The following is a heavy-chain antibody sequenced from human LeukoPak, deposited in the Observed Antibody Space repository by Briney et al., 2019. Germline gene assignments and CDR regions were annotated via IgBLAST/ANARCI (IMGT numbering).Heavy chain of an antibody. D-gene: IGHD1-1*01. CDR3: GRVPIGTADY. J-gene: IGHJ4*02. CDR1: GFTFSTYN. CDR2: ISHSSTYT. V-gene: IGHV3-21*01. Sequence: KPGGSLRLSCGASGFTFSTYNMNWVRQAPGKGLEWVSSISHSSTYTYYADSVKGRFTISRDDAKNSLYLQMNSLRAEDTAVYYCGRVPIGTADYWGQGTLVTVSS.